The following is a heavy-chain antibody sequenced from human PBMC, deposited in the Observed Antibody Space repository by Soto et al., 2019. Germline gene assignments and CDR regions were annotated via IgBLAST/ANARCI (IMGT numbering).Heavy chain of an antibody. D-gene: IGHD3-10*01. CDR2: ISSSSSYI. Sequence: EVQLVESGGGLVKPGGSLRLSCAASGFTFSSYSMNWVRQAPGKGLEWVSSISSSSSYIYYADSVKGRFTISRDNAKNPPYLQMNSLRAEDTAVYYCARDSYYGSGRPASHGMDVWGQGTPVPVSS. CDR1: GFTFSSYS. J-gene: IGHJ6*02. V-gene: IGHV3-21*01. CDR3: ARDSYYGSGRPASHGMDV.